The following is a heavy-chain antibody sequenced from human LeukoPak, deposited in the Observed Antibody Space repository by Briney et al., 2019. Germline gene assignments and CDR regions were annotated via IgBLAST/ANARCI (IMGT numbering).Heavy chain of an antibody. V-gene: IGHV3-23*01. CDR1: GVTFSIYA. Sequence: GGSLRLSCAASGVTFSIYAMSSVRQGPGKGLEWVSGIGGSGSGGSTYYADSVKGRFTISRDIPKNTLYLQMNSLRAEDTAVYYCAKGRDGYNAYFEYWGQGTLVTVSS. CDR2: IGGSGSGGST. CDR3: AKGRDGYNAYFEY. J-gene: IGHJ4*02. D-gene: IGHD5-24*01.